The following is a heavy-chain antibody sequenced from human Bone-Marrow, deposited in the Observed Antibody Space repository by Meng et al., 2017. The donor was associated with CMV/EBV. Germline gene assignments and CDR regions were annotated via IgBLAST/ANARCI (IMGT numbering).Heavy chain of an antibody. CDR1: GFTFSSYS. Sequence: LSLTCAASGFTFSSYSMNWVRQAPGKGLEWVSSISSSSSYIYYADSVKGRFTISRDNAKNSLYLQMNSLRAEDTAVYYCARSYTAVTFYYYYGMDVWGQGTTVTVSS. CDR3: ARSYTAVTFYYYYGMDV. D-gene: IGHD3-16*01. J-gene: IGHJ6*02. V-gene: IGHV3-21*01. CDR2: ISSSSSYI.